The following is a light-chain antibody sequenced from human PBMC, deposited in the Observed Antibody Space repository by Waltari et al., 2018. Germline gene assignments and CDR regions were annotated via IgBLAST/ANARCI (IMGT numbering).Light chain of an antibody. V-gene: IGKV1-6*01. CDR2: RTS. J-gene: IGKJ2*03. CDR3: QQGYSYPYS. Sequence: IQMPQSPSALSASVGDPVTITCQASQGIGNNLNWYQQKPGKAPKLLIYRTSSLQSGVPSRFSGSGSGTDFTLTISSLQPEDFGTFYCQQGYSYPYSFGQGTKVEI. CDR1: QGIGNN.